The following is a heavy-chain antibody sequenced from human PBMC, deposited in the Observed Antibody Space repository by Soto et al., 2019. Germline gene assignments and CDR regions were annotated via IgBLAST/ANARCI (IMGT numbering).Heavy chain of an antibody. CDR2: IVPLLGTA. Sequence: QVHLVQSGAEVKKPGSSVKVSCKASGGTFRTSGISWVRQAPGQGLEWVGRIVPLLGTANYAQRFQGRVRITADESTSTAYMELSSLRSEDTAVYYCAREYSSGWSGYWGQGTLVTVSS. D-gene: IGHD6-19*01. CDR3: AREYSSGWSGY. V-gene: IGHV1-69*01. J-gene: IGHJ4*02. CDR1: GGTFRTSG.